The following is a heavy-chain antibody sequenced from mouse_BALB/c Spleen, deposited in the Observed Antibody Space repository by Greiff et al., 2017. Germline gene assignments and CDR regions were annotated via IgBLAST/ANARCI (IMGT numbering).Heavy chain of an antibody. V-gene: IGHV7-3*02. J-gene: IGHJ3*01. Sequence: EVNVVESGGGLVQPGGSLRLSCATSGFTFTDYYMSWVRQPPGKALEWLGFIRNKANGYTTEYSASVKGRFTISRDNSQSILYLQMNTLRAEDSATYYCARDKWAPFGYWGQGTLVTVSA. CDR1: GFTFTDYY. CDR3: ARDKWAPFGY. CDR2: IRNKANGYTT.